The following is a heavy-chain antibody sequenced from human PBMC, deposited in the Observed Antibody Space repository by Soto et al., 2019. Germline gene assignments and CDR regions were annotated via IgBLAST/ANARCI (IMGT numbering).Heavy chain of an antibody. Sequence: SETLSLTCTVSGGSISNYFCNWIRQPAGKGLEWIGRIDNSGSTNYNPSLKSRITMSADTSRNQFSLKLNSETAADTAVYYRARGGQDFWSGPFDYWGQGALVTVSS. D-gene: IGHD3-3*01. CDR2: IDNSGST. CDR3: ARGGQDFWSGPFDY. V-gene: IGHV4-4*07. CDR1: GGSISNYF. J-gene: IGHJ4*02.